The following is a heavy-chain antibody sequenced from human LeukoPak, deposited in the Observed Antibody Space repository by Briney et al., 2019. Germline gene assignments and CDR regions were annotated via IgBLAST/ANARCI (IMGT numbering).Heavy chain of an antibody. J-gene: IGHJ4*02. Sequence: SVKVSCKASGGTFSSYAISWVRQAPGQGLEWMGGIIPIFGTANHAQKFQGRVTITTDESTSTAYMELSSLRSEDTAVYYCARDRGFGELSHSIWGQGTLVTVSS. CDR2: IIPIFGTA. V-gene: IGHV1-69*05. CDR1: GGTFSSYA. CDR3: ARDRGFGELSHSI. D-gene: IGHD3-10*01.